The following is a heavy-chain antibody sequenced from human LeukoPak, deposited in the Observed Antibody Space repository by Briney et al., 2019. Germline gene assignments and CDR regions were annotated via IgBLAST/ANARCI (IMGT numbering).Heavy chain of an antibody. Sequence: PSETLSPTCAVYGGSFSGYYWSWIRQPPGKGLEWIGEINHSGSTNYNPSLKSRVTISVDTSKNQFSLKLSSVTAADTAVYYCARVGRITLMKRRLDYYYGMDVWGQGTTVTVSS. CDR1: GGSFSGYY. CDR3: ARVGRITLMKRRLDYYYGMDV. D-gene: IGHD5-24*01. V-gene: IGHV4-34*01. CDR2: INHSGST. J-gene: IGHJ6*02.